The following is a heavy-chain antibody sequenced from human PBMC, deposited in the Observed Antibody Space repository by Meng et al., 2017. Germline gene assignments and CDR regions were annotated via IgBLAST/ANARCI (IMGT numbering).Heavy chain of an antibody. V-gene: IGHV3-7*01. D-gene: IGHD6-13*01. CDR3: ARISIAAAGKDAFDI. J-gene: IGHJ3*02. CDR2: IKQDGSEK. Sequence: GESLKISCAASGFTFSSYWMSWVRQAPGKGLEWAANIKQDGSEKYYVDSVKGRFTISRDNAKNSLYLQMNSLRAEDTAVYYCARISIAAAGKDAFDIWGQGTMVTVSS. CDR1: GFTFSSYW.